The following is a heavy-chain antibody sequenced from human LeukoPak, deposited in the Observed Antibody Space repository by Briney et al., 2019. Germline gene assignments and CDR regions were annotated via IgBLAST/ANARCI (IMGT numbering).Heavy chain of an antibody. CDR1: GASMHNHY. J-gene: IGHJ4*02. CDR3: ATRPAETTWFGVFDY. CDR2: VSDSETT. D-gene: IGHD3-10*01. V-gene: IGHV4-59*11. Sequence: SETLSLTCSVSGASMHNHYWSWIRQPPGKALEWIGYVSDSETTNYNPSLKSRVSMSVDTSKNEFSLRLSSITAADTALYYCATRPAETTWFGVFDYWSRGTLVTVSS.